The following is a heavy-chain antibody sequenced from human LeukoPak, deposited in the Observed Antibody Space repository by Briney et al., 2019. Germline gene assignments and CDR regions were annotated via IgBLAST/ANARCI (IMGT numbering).Heavy chain of an antibody. CDR2: VNLQGST. Sequence: PSETLSLTCVVSGGXITNTNYWTWVRQPPGKGVEWIGEVNLQGSTNYNPSLMGRVAISVDTSENHISLQLTSVTAADTAVYYCAREGGPYRPLDYSGQGTLVTVSS. V-gene: IGHV4-4*02. J-gene: IGHJ4*02. CDR3: AREGGPYRPLDY. CDR1: GGXITNTNY.